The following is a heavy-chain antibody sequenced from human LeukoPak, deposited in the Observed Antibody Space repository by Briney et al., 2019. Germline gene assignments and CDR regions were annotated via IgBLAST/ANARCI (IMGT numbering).Heavy chain of an antibody. CDR3: AKIYVNADMVFFN. V-gene: IGHV3-23*01. D-gene: IGHD5-18*01. J-gene: IGHJ1*01. Sequence: GGSLRLSCAAAGFTFSTYAMSWVRHAPGKGLEWVSAITVSGDKTYYADSVKGRFTTSRDNSKNTLYLQMNSLKAEDAAVYYCAKIYVNADMVFFNWGQGTLVTVSS. CDR1: GFTFSTYA. CDR2: ITVSGDKT.